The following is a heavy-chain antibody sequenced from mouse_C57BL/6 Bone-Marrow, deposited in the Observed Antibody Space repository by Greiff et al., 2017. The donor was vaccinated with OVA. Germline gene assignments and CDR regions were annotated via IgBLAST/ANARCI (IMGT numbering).Heavy chain of an antibody. D-gene: IGHD2-4*01. CDR3: TTDDYGVFAY. Sequence: EVQLQESGAELVRPGASVKLSCTASGFNIKDDYMHWVKQRPEQGLEWIGWIDPENGDTEYASKFQGKATITADTSSNTAYLQLSSLTSEDTAVYYCTTDDYGVFAYWGQGTLVTVSA. CDR2: IDPENGDT. J-gene: IGHJ3*01. CDR1: GFNIKDDY. V-gene: IGHV14-4*01.